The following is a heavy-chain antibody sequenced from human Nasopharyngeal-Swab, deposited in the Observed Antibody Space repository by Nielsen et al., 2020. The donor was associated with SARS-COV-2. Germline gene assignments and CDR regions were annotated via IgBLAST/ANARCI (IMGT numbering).Heavy chain of an antibody. CDR2: IYYSGST. D-gene: IGHD5-12*01. CDR3: ARVGYSGYDYNDY. Sequence: SETLSLTCTVSGGSISSYHWSWIRQPPGKGLEWIGYIYYSGSTNYNPSLKSRVTISVDTSKNQFSLKLSSVTAADTAVYYCARVGYSGYDYNDYWGQGTLVTVSS. J-gene: IGHJ4*02. V-gene: IGHV4-59*01. CDR1: GGSISSYH.